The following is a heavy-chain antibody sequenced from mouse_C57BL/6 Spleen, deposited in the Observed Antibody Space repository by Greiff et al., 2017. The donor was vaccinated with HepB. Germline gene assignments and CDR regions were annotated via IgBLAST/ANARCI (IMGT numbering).Heavy chain of an antibody. V-gene: IGHV1-26*01. CDR3: ASRGGYYYGRFAY. CDR2: INPNNGGT. CDR1: GYTFTDYY. Sequence: VQLQQSGPELVKPGASVKISCKASGYTFTDYYMNWVKQSHGKSLEWIGDINPNNGGTSYNQKFKGKATLTVDKSSSTAYMELRSLTSEDSAVYYCASRGGYYYGRFAYWGQGTLVTVSA. D-gene: IGHD1-1*01. J-gene: IGHJ3*01.